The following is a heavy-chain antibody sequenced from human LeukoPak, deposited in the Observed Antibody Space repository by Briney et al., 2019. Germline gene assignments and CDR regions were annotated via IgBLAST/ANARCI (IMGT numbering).Heavy chain of an antibody. D-gene: IGHD3-10*01. V-gene: IGHV3-48*03. Sequence: PGGSLRLSCAASGFTFSSYDMNWVRQAPGKGLEWVSYISSSGSTIYYADSVKGRFTISRDNAKNSLYLQMNSLRAEDTAVYYCASRMVRGVDYWGQGTLVTVSS. CDR3: ASRMVRGVDY. CDR1: GFTFSSYD. J-gene: IGHJ4*02. CDR2: ISSSGSTI.